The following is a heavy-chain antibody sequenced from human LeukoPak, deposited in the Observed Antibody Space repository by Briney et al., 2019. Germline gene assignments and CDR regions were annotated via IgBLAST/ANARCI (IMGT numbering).Heavy chain of an antibody. CDR3: ARDKNYYGSGSLDH. CDR1: GYSLIDYY. Sequence: ASVRVSCKPSGYSLIDYYMHWVRQAPGQGFEWMGWINPVNGGKNHAQKFRGRLTMTSDTSASTVFMELSSLTSDDTAVYYYARDKNYYGSGSLDHWGQGTLVTVSS. D-gene: IGHD3-10*01. V-gene: IGHV1-2*02. J-gene: IGHJ1*01. CDR2: INPVNGGK.